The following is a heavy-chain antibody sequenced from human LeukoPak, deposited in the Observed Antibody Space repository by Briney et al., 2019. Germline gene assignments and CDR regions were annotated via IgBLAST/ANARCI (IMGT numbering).Heavy chain of an antibody. Sequence: SETLSLTCAVYGGSFSGYYWSWIRQPPGKGLEWIGEINHSGSTNYNPSLKSRVTIFVDTSQNQFSLKLSSVTAADTAVYYCARVGDYYDSSGYYYFDYWGQGTLVTVSS. V-gene: IGHV4-34*01. CDR1: GGSFSGYY. D-gene: IGHD3-22*01. J-gene: IGHJ4*02. CDR3: ARVGDYYDSSGYYYFDY. CDR2: INHSGST.